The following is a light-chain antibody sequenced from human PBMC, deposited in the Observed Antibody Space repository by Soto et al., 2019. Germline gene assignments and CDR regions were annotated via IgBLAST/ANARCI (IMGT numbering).Light chain of an antibody. J-gene: IGKJ1*01. CDR2: GTS. V-gene: IGKV3-15*01. CDR1: QSVSAN. CDR3: QQYSDWPRT. Sequence: EILMTQSPATLPVSPGESATLSCRASQSVSANLAWYQHKPGQAPRLLIYGTSTRATGIPARFSGSGSGTHFILSISSLQSEDFAIYYCQQYSDWPRTFGQGTKVDIK.